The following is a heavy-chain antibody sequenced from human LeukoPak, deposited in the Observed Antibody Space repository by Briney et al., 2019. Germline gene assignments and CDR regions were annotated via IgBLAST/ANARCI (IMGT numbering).Heavy chain of an antibody. CDR3: ARQNSGARLNV. J-gene: IGHJ6*02. V-gene: IGHV4-59*08. Sequence: PSETLSLTCTVSGDSMSSYYWSWIRQPPGKGLEWIGHIYYSGSTDYNPSLKSRLTISVDTSKNQFSLQLSSVTAADTAVYLCARQNSGARLNVWGQGTTVTVSS. CDR2: IYYSGST. D-gene: IGHD6-25*01. CDR1: GDSMSSYY.